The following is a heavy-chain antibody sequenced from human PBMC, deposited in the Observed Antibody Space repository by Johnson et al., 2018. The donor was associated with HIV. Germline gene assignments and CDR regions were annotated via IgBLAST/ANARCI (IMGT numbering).Heavy chain of an antibody. V-gene: IGHV3-30*02. CDR1: GFTFSTYG. Sequence: QVQLVESGGGVVQTGGSRRLSCAASGFTFSTYGMHWVRQAPGKGLEWVAFIRDDGSNKHYIESVKGRFTISRDNAKNSLYLQMSSLRVEDTALYYCARDGVYSSPHDAFDIWGQGTMVTVSS. CDR2: IRDDGSNK. J-gene: IGHJ3*02. CDR3: ARDGVYSSPHDAFDI. D-gene: IGHD6-13*01.